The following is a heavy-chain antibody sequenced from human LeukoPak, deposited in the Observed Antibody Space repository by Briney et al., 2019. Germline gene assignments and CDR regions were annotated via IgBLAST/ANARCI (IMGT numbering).Heavy chain of an antibody. V-gene: IGHV3-30*18. D-gene: IGHD3-22*01. J-gene: IGHJ4*02. CDR1: GFPFSSYG. Sequence: GRSLRLSCAASGFPFSSYGMHWVRQAPGKGLEWVAVISHDGTNKYYVDSVKGRFTISRDNSKNTLYLQMNSLRAEDTAVYYCAKVNYYESSGYYGYWGQGTLVTVSS. CDR3: AKVNYYESSGYYGY. CDR2: ISHDGTNK.